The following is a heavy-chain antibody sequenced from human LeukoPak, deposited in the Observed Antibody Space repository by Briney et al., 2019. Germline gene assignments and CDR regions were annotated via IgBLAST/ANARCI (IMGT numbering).Heavy chain of an antibody. V-gene: IGHV1-2*06. CDR1: GYTFTGYY. CDR3: ARDSRGEMPSN. D-gene: IGHD5-24*01. Sequence: GASVRVSCKASGYTFTGYYMHWMRQAPGQGLEWMGRINPNSGGTNYAQKFQGRVTMTRDTSISTAYMELSRLRSDDTAVYYCARDSRGEMPSNWGQGTLVTVSS. CDR2: INPNSGGT. J-gene: IGHJ4*02.